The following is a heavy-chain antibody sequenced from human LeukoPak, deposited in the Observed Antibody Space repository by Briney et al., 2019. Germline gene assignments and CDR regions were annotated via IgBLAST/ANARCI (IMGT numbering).Heavy chain of an antibody. J-gene: IGHJ3*02. CDR2: FDPEDGET. V-gene: IGHV1-24*01. Sequence: ASVKVSCKVSGYTLTELSMHWVRQAPGKGLEWMGGFDPEDGETIYAQKFQGRVTMTEDTSTDTAYMEPSSLRSEDTAVYYCATDGPSVQLKRNDAFDIWGQGTMVTVSS. D-gene: IGHD1-1*01. CDR1: GYTLTELS. CDR3: ATDGPSVQLKRNDAFDI.